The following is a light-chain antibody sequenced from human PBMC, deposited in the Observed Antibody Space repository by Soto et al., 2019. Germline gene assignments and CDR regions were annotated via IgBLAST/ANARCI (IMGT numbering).Light chain of an antibody. CDR1: QDIRND. V-gene: IGKV1-6*01. Sequence: AIQMTQSPSSLSASVGDRVTITCRASQDIRNDLSWYQQEPGKAPKLLIFAASRLQNGVPSTFSVNASGPDFTLTISSLQPEDFATYYCLQADNYPHIFGPVTKVYI. CDR2: AAS. CDR3: LQADNYPHI. J-gene: IGKJ3*01.